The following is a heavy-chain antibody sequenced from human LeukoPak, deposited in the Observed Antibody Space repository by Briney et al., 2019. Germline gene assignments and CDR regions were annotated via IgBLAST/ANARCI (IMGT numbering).Heavy chain of an antibody. J-gene: IGHJ4*02. CDR2: ISYDGSQK. D-gene: IGHD4-17*01. CDR3: AREVNDYGDYDY. CDR1: GFTFSSYA. Sequence: GGSLRLSCTASGFTFSSYAMHWVRQAPGKGLEWVAIISYDGSQKYYVDSVKGRFTISRDNSKNTLDLQMNSLRTEDTAVYYCAREVNDYGDYDYWGQGTLVTVSS. V-gene: IGHV3-30*04.